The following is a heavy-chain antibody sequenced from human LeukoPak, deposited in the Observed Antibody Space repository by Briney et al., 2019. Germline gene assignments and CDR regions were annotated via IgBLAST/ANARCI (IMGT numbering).Heavy chain of an antibody. J-gene: IGHJ4*02. CDR3: AREGSGYPY. V-gene: IGHV1-2*02. CDR1: GYXFTGYY. CDR2: INPNSGGT. D-gene: IGHD5-12*01. Sequence: ASVKVSCKASGYXFTGYYIHWVRQAPGQGLEWMGWINPNSGGTNYAQKFQGRVTMTRDTSISTAYMEVSRLTSDDTAVFYCAREGSGYPYWGQGTLVTVSS.